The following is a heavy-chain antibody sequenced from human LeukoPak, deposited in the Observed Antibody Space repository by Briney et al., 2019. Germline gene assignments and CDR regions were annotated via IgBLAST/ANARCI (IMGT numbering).Heavy chain of an antibody. CDR2: IYSGGST. Sequence: GGSLRLSCAASGFTFSSNYMSWVRQTPGKGLEWVSVIYSGGSTFYADSVKGRFTISRDNSKNTLYLQMNSLRAEDTAVYYCARDLSPTGAFDIWGQGTMVTVSS. J-gene: IGHJ3*02. CDR3: ARDLSPTGAFDI. D-gene: IGHD4-17*01. CDR1: GFTFSSNY. V-gene: IGHV3-53*01.